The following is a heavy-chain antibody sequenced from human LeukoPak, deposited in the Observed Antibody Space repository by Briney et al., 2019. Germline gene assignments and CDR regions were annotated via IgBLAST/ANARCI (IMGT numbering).Heavy chain of an antibody. CDR2: IIPIFGTA. CDR1: GGTFSSYA. J-gene: IGHJ4*02. D-gene: IGHD5-18*01. V-gene: IGHV1-69*13. CDR3: ASGIVNSYGESDY. Sequence: ASVKVSCKASGGTFSSYAISWVRQAPGQGLEWMGGIIPIFGTANYAQKFQGRVTITADESTSTAYMELSSLRSEDTAVYYCASGIVNSYGESDYWGQGTLVTVSS.